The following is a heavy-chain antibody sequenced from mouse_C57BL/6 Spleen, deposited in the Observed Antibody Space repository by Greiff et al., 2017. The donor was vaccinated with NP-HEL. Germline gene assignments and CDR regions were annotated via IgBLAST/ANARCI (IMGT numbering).Heavy chain of an antibody. Sequence: VHVKQSGTVLARPGASVTMSCKTSGYTFTSYWMHWVKQRPGPGLEWIGAIYPGNSDPSYNQKFQGKAKLTAVTSASTAYMELSSLTNEDSAVYYCTPGLLGYFDVWGTGTTVTVSS. D-gene: IGHD2-13*01. CDR2: IYPGNSDP. CDR1: GYTFTSYW. CDR3: TPGLLGYFDV. V-gene: IGHV1-5*01. J-gene: IGHJ1*03.